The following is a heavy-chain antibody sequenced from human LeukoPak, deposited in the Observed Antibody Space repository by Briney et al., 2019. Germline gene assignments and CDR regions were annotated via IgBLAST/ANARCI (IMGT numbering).Heavy chain of an antibody. CDR3: ARNERGYDFWSGETYYYGMDV. CDR1: GGSISSSSYY. J-gene: IGHJ6*02. Sequence: SETLSLTCTASGGSISSSSYYWGWLRQPPGKGLEWIGSIYYSGSTYYNPSLKSRVTISVDTSKNQFSLKLSSVTAADTAVYYCARNERGYDFWSGETYYYGMDVWGQGTTVTVSS. CDR2: IYYSGST. V-gene: IGHV4-39*01. D-gene: IGHD3-3*01.